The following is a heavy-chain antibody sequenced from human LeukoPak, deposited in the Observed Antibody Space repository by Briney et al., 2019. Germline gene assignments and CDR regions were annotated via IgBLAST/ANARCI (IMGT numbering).Heavy chain of an antibody. D-gene: IGHD2-2*03. CDR2: IYYSGST. CDR1: GGSISSSSYY. V-gene: IGHV4-39*01. J-gene: IGHJ4*02. CDR3: ARHGYCSSTTCYSYFDY. Sequence: SETLSLTCTVSGGSISSSSYYRGWIRQPPGKGLEWIGSIYYSGSTYYNPSLKSRVTISVDTSKNQFSLKLSSVTAADTAVYYCARHGYCSSTTCYSYFDYWGQGTLVTVSS.